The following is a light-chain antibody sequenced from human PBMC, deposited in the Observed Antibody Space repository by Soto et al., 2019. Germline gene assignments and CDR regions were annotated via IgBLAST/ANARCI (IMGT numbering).Light chain of an antibody. Sequence: IVMTQSPATLSLSPGDRATLSCRASQNIHTNLAWYQHKPGQAPSLLIYDASVRATGTPARFSGSGSGTASTLTISSLEPEDFALYYCQQRSTWPTFGQGTRLEIK. V-gene: IGKV3-11*01. CDR3: QQRSTWPT. J-gene: IGKJ5*01. CDR1: QNIHTN. CDR2: DAS.